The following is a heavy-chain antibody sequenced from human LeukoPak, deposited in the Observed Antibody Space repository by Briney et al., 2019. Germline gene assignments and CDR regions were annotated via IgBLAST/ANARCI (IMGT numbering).Heavy chain of an antibody. CDR2: INQDGSKK. Sequence: GGSLRLSCAASGFTFTCSARGWVRQAPGKELEWVANINQDGSKKYYVDSARGRFTISRDNGKNSVYLQLNSLRGDDTGLYYCTRAYGDYWGPGALVTVSS. CDR1: GFTFTCSA. CDR3: TRAYGDY. V-gene: IGHV3-7*01. D-gene: IGHD3-10*01. J-gene: IGHJ4*02.